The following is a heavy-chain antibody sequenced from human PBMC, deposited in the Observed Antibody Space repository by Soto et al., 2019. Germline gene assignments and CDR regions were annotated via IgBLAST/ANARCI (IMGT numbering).Heavy chain of an antibody. Sequence: QEQLLQSGAEVKKPGASVMVSCKTSGYTFTAYYINWVRQATGQGLEWIGWMNPNSGETGYAQKFQGRVTMTRSASLSTAYLELSSLRSEETAVYYCARVAVAARPRWYNWFDPWGQGTLGTFSS. D-gene: IGHD2-15*01. V-gene: IGHV1-8*01. CDR2: MNPNSGET. CDR3: ARVAVAARPRWYNWFDP. CDR1: GYTFTAYY. J-gene: IGHJ5*02.